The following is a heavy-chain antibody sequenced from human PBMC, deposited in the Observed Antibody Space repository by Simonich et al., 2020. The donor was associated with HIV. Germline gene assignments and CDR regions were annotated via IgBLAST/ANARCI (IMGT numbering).Heavy chain of an antibody. CDR3: ARHDSSGFDY. J-gene: IGHJ4*02. Sequence: QLQLQESGPGLVKPSETLSLTCTVSGVSISSSSYHWGWIRQPPGKGLEWIGSIYYSGSTYDNPALKSRVTISGDTSKNQFALKLSSVTAADTAVYYCARHDSSGFDYWGQGTLVTVSS. CDR1: GVSISSSSYH. V-gene: IGHV4-39*01. CDR2: IYYSGST. D-gene: IGHD3-22*01.